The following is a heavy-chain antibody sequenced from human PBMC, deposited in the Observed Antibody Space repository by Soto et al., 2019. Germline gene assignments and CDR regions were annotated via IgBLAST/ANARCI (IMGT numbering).Heavy chain of an antibody. D-gene: IGHD3-10*01. V-gene: IGHV3-21*01. Sequence: GGSLRLSCADSGFTFSNYGFNWVRLAPGRGLEWVSSISTSSGYVYYADSVTGRFTISRGNAKNSVYLEMTALRAEDTAVYYCTRDTFNMMRGVMRGTYYGMDDWGQGTTVTVSS. J-gene: IGHJ6*02. CDR2: ISTSSGYV. CDR3: TRDTFNMMRGVMRGTYYGMDD. CDR1: GFTFSNYG.